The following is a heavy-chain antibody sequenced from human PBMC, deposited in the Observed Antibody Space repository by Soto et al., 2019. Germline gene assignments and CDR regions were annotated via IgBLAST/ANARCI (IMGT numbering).Heavy chain of an antibody. V-gene: IGHV3-15*01. CDR2: IKSKVDGGTT. Sequence: PGGSLRLSCAASGFTFNNAWMSWVRQAPGKGLEWVDRIKSKVDGGTTDYAAPVKGRFTISRDDSKNTLYLQMSSLKAEDTAVYYCATDGNWNFGFDYWGQGTLVTVSS. CDR3: ATDGNWNFGFDY. J-gene: IGHJ4*02. CDR1: GFTFNNAW. D-gene: IGHD1-7*01.